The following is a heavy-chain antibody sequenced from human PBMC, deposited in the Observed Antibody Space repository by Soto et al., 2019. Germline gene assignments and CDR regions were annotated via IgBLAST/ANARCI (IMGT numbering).Heavy chain of an antibody. D-gene: IGHD3-10*01. CDR1: GYTFTSYV. J-gene: IGHJ6*02. CDR3: ATGLPMVRGAYYYYGMDV. Sequence: ASVKVSCKASGYTFTSYVISWVRQAPGQGLEWMGWISAYNGNTNYAQKLQGRVTMTTDTSTSTAYMELRSLRSDDTAVYYCATGLPMVRGAYYYYGMDVWGQGTTVTVSS. V-gene: IGHV1-18*01. CDR2: ISAYNGNT.